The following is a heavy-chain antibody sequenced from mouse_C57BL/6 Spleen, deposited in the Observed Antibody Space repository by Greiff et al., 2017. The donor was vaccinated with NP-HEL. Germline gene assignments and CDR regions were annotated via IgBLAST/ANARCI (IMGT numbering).Heavy chain of an antibody. J-gene: IGHJ3*01. D-gene: IGHD2-1*01. CDR3: EGQGCNIWFAY. Sequence: QVQLQQSGPELVKPGASVKISCKASGYAFTSSWMNWVKQRPGKGLEWIGRIYPGNGGTNYNGKFKGKATLTADKSSSTAYMHLSSLTSADSAVCLREGQGCNIWFAYWGNGALVTV. CDR2: IYPGNGGT. CDR1: GYAFTSSW. V-gene: IGHV1-82*01.